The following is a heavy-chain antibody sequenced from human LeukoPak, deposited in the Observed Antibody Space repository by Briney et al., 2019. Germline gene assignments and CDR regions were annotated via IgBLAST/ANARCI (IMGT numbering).Heavy chain of an antibody. Sequence: ASVKVSCKASGYTFTSYDINWVRQATGQGLEWMGWMNPNSGSTGYAQKFQGRVTMTRNTSISTAYMELSSLRSEDTAVYYCAREHRYSSSWYWFDPWGQGTLVTVSS. CDR1: GYTFTSYD. D-gene: IGHD6-13*01. V-gene: IGHV1-8*01. CDR2: MNPNSGST. CDR3: AREHRYSSSWYWFDP. J-gene: IGHJ5*02.